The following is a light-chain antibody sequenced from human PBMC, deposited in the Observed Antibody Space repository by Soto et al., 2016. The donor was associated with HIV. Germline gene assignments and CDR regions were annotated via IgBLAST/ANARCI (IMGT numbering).Light chain of an antibody. J-gene: IGKJ4*01. CDR1: QGISSW. V-gene: IGKV1-12*01. CDR3: QQANSFPLT. Sequence: DIQMTQSPPSVSASVGDRVTITCRASQGISSWLVWYQQKPGKAPKLLIYGASSLQSGVPSRFSGSGSGTDFSLTISSLQPEDFATYYCQQANSFPLTFGGGTKVEIK. CDR2: GAS.